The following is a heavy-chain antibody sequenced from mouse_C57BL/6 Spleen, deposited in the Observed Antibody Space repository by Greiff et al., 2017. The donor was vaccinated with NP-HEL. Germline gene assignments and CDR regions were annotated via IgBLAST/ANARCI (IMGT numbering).Heavy chain of an antibody. CDR3: AREGGLVYAMDY. CDR1: GYSITSGYY. D-gene: IGHD4-1*01. CDR2: ISYDGSN. J-gene: IGHJ4*01. V-gene: IGHV3-6*01. Sequence: EVQLQESGPGLVKPSQSLSLTCSVTGYSITSGYYWNWIRQFPGNKLEWMGYISYDGSNNYNPSLKNRISITRDTSKNQFFLKLNSVTTEDTATYYCAREGGLVYAMDYWGQGTSVTVSS.